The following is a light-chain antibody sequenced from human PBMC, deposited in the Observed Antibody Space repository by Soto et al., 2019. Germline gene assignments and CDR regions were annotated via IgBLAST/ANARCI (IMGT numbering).Light chain of an antibody. V-gene: IGKV4-1*01. CDR3: QQYYSTRT. J-gene: IGKJ1*01. CDR2: WAS. Sequence: DIVMTQSADSLAVSLGERATINCKSSQSVLYSSNNKNYLAWYQQKPGQPPKLLIYWASTRESGVPDRFSGSGSGTDFTLTISSLQAEDVAVYYCQQYYSTRTFGQGTKVDIK. CDR1: QSVLYSSNNKNY.